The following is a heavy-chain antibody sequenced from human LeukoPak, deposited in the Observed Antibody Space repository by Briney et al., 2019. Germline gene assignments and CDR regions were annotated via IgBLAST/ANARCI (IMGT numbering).Heavy chain of an antibody. CDR1: GYTFTDYC. J-gene: IGHJ4*02. V-gene: IGHV1-2*02. CDR3: ARDRGSRNILTDYFDY. Sequence: ASVKVSCKTSGYTFTDYCMFWLRQAPGQGLEWVGWINPNSGDTHYAQKFQGRVTMTRDTSISTAYMELSRLISDDTAVYYCARDRGSRNILTDYFDYWGQGTLVTVSS. CDR2: INPNSGDT. D-gene: IGHD3-9*01.